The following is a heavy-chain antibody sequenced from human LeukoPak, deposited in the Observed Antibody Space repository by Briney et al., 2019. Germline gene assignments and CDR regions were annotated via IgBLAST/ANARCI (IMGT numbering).Heavy chain of an antibody. CDR2: IYYSGST. D-gene: IGHD2-2*02. J-gene: IGHJ2*01. Sequence: PSETLSLTCTVSGGSISSSSYYWGWIRQPPGKGLEWIGSIYYSGSTYYNPSLKSRVALSVDTSHNQFSLKLSSVTAADSAVYYCARAYCSSIYCSTVGYLDLWGRGTLVTVSS. V-gene: IGHV4-39*07. CDR3: ARAYCSSIYCSTVGYLDL. CDR1: GGSISSSSYY.